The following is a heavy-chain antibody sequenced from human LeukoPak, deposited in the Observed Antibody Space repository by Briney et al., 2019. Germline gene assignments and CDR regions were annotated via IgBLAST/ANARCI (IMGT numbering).Heavy chain of an antibody. Sequence: PGGSLRLSCTTSGFTFTDYWMTWVRQAPGKGLEWVANINQDGSKKFYVDSVKGRFIISRDNAKNALYLQMNSLRAEDTGVYFCARGQTLTFWGQGTLVTVTS. CDR2: INQDGSKK. J-gene: IGHJ4*02. CDR1: GFTFTDYW. V-gene: IGHV3-7*01. CDR3: ARGQTLTF.